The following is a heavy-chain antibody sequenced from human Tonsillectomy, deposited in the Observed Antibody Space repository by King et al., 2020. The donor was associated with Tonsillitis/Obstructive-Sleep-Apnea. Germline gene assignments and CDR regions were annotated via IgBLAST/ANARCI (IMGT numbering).Heavy chain of an antibody. CDR3: AREGAVMNAFDI. J-gene: IGHJ3*02. Sequence: QLQESGPGLVKPSETLSLTCTVSGGSISSYYWSWIRQPPGKGLECIGYIYYSGGTNYSPSLKSRVTISVDTSKNQVSLKLSSETAADTAVYYCAREGAVMNAFDIWGQGTMVTVSS. CDR1: GGSISSYY. D-gene: IGHD2-8*01. CDR2: IYYSGGT. V-gene: IGHV4-59*01.